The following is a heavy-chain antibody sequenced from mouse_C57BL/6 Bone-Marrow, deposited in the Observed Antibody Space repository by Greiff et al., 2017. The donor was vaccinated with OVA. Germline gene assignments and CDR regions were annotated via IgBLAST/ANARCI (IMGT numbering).Heavy chain of an antibody. CDR3: ARDREYYGSSFDY. CDR1: GFTFSDYY. Sequence: EVTVEESEGGLVQPGSSMKLSCTASGFTFSDYYMAWVRQVPEKGLEWVANINYDGSSTYYLDSLKSRFIISRDNAKNILYLQMSSLKSEDTATYYCARDREYYGSSFDYWGQGTTLTVSS. J-gene: IGHJ2*01. V-gene: IGHV5-16*01. CDR2: INYDGSST. D-gene: IGHD1-1*01.